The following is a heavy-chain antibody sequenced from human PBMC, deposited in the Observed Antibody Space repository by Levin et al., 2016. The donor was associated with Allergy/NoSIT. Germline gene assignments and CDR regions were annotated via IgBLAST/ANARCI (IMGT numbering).Heavy chain of an antibody. D-gene: IGHD5/OR15-5a*01. V-gene: IGHV3-66*01. CDR3: ARSSINDAFDI. J-gene: IGHJ3*02. CDR2: IYSGGST. Sequence: WIRQPPGKGLEWVSVIYSGGSTYYADSVKGRFTISRDNSKNTLYLQMNSLRAEDTAVYYCARSSINDAFDIWGQGTMVTVSS.